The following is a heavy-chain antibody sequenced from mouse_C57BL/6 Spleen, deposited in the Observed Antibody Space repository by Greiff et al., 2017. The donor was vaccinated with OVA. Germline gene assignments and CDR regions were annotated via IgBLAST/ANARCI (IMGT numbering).Heavy chain of an antibody. CDR1: GYAFSSSW. Sequence: QVQLQQSGPELVKPGASVKISCKASGYAFSSSWMNWVKQRPGKGLEWIGRIYPGDGDTNYNGKFKGKATLTADKSSSTAYMQLSSLTSVDSAVYFCAETAQATFYFDYWGQGTTLTVSS. CDR2: IYPGDGDT. J-gene: IGHJ2*01. V-gene: IGHV1-82*01. CDR3: AETAQATFYFDY. D-gene: IGHD3-2*02.